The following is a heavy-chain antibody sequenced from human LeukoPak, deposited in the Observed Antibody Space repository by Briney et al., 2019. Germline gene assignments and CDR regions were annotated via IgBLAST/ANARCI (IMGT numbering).Heavy chain of an antibody. D-gene: IGHD3-16*01. CDR3: AKCYYSVWGSYPFRNYYYYYTDG. J-gene: IGHJ6*03. V-gene: IGHV3-23*01. Sequence: GGTLRLSCAASGFTFSSYGMSWVRQAPGKGLEWVSAISGSGGSTYYADSVKGRFTISRDNSKNTLYLQMNSLRAEDTAVYYCAKCYYSVWGSYPFRNYYYYYTDGW. CDR2: ISGSGGST. CDR1: GFTFSSYG.